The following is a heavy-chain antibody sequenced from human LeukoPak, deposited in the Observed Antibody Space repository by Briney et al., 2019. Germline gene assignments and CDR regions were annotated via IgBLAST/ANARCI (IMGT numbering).Heavy chain of an antibody. D-gene: IGHD6-19*01. CDR2: ISYSGST. CDR3: ARDGRAGSLFAY. J-gene: IGHJ4*02. V-gene: IGHV4-59*01. Sequence: SETLSLTCTVSSGSINGYYWSWIRQPPGKGLEWVGYISYSGSTNYNPSLKSRVTISVDTSKNQFSLKLSSVAAADTAIYYCARDGRAGSLFAYWGQGTLVTVSS. CDR1: SGSINGYY.